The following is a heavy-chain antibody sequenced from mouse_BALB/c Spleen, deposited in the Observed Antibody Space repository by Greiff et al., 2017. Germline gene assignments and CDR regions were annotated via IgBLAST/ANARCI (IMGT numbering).Heavy chain of an antibody. CDR1: GFTFSSYG. CDR2: ISSGGSYT. V-gene: IGHV5-6*01. J-gene: IGHJ4*01. CDR3: ARQNSTKTSYYAMDY. Sequence: EVMLVESGGDLVKPGGSLKLSCAASGFTFSSYGMSWVRQTPDKRLEWVATISSGGSYTYYPDSVKGRFTISRDNAKNTLYLQMSSLKSEDTAMYYCARQNSTKTSYYAMDYWGQGTSVTVSS. D-gene: IGHD2-1*01.